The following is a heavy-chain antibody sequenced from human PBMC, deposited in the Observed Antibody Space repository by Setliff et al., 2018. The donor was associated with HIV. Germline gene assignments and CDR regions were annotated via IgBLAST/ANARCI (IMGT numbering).Heavy chain of an antibody. V-gene: IGHV4-34*01. CDR1: GESFNTYF. D-gene: IGHD5-12*01. J-gene: IGHJ3*02. Sequence: SETLSLTCAVYGESFNTYFWSWIRQPPGKGLEWIGEFYHSANTNYNPSLKSRVTISVDKSKNQFSLKLSSVTAADTAVYYCARRSGYLNAFDIWGQGTMVTVSS. CDR2: FYHSANT. CDR3: ARRSGYLNAFDI.